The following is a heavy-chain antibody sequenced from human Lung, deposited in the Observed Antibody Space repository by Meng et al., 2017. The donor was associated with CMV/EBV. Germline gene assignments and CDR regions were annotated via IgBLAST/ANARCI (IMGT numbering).Heavy chain of an antibody. V-gene: IGHV4-39*07. CDR1: GGSISSSTYY. Sequence: SXTXSLXCTVSGGSISSSTYYWGWVRQPPGKGLEWIGSPYYSGSTYYNPSLKSRVTISVDTSMNQFSLKLSSVTAADTAMYYCARGDSGSYYFDYWGQGTLVTVSS. CDR3: ARGDSGSYYFDY. CDR2: PYYSGST. D-gene: IGHD1-26*01. J-gene: IGHJ4*02.